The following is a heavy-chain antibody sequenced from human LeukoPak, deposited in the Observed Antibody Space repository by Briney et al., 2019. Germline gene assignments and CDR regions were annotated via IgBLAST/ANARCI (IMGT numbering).Heavy chain of an antibody. Sequence: GGSLRLSCAASGFTVSSNYMSWVRQAPGKGLEWVSVIYSGGSTYYAGSVKGRFTISRDNSKNTLYLQMNSLRAEDTAVYYCARQGRYFDWLLSHFDYWGQGTLVTVSS. V-gene: IGHV3-66*02. CDR3: ARQGRYFDWLLSHFDY. CDR1: GFTVSSNY. J-gene: IGHJ4*02. D-gene: IGHD3-9*01. CDR2: IYSGGST.